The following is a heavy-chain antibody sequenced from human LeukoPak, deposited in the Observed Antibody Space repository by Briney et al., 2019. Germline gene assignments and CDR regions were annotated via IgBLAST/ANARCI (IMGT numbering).Heavy chain of an antibody. J-gene: IGHJ3*02. CDR1: GYTFTNFD. CDR2: MNPNSGNT. Sequence: ASVKVSCKASGYTFTNFDINWVRQATGQGLEWMGWMNPNSGNTGYAQKFQGRVTMTRNTSISTAYMELSSLGSEDTAVYYCARGRARLGASTAFDIWGQGTMVTVSS. CDR3: ARGRARLGASTAFDI. D-gene: IGHD1-26*01. V-gene: IGHV1-8*01.